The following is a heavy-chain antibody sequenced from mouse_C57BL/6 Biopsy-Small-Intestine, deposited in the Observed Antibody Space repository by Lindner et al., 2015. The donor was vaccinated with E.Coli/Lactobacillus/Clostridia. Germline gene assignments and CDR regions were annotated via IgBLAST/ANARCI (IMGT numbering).Heavy chain of an antibody. D-gene: IGHD1-1*01. V-gene: IGHV1-7*01. CDR2: ISAYSGNT. J-gene: IGHJ4*01. Sequence: SVKVSCKASGYTFTSHGISWVRQAPGQGLEWMGWISAYSGNTNYAQKFQDRVTMTTDTSTSTAYMELRSLGSDDTAVYYCARVHFLLFGNGQSDYWGQGTLVTVSS. CDR3: ARVHFLLFGNGQSDY. CDR1: GYTFTSHG.